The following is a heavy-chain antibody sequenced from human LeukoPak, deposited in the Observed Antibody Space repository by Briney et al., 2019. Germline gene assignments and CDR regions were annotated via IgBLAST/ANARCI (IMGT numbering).Heavy chain of an antibody. V-gene: IGHV1-69*01. J-gene: IGHJ6*03. D-gene: IGHD2-15*01. CDR1: GGTFSSYA. CDR2: IIPIFGTA. Sequence: SAKVSCKASGGTFSSYAIRWVRQAPGQGLECMGGIIPIFGTANYAQKFQGRVTITADESTSTAYMELSSLRSEDTAVYYCAAPPGVDYYYMDVWGKGTTVTVSS. CDR3: AAPPGVDYYYMDV.